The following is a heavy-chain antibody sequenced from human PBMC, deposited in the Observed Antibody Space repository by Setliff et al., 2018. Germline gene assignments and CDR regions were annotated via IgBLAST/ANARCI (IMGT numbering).Heavy chain of an antibody. CDR2: INHSGST. V-gene: IGHV4-34*01. J-gene: IGHJ4*02. CDR1: GGSFSGYY. Sequence: LSLTCAVYGGSFSGYYWSWIRQPPGKGLEWIGEINHSGSTNYNPSLKSRVTISVDTSKNQFSLKVNSVTAADTAVYYCARGPCSSTSCYAAYWGQGTLVTV. D-gene: IGHD2-2*01. CDR3: ARGPCSSTSCYAAY.